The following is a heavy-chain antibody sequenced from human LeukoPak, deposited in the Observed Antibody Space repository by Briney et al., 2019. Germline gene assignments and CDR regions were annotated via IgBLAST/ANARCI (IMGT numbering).Heavy chain of an antibody. V-gene: IGHV4-59*01. CDR1: GGSISSYY. Sequence: PETLSLTCTVCGGSISSYYWSWIPQPPGKGLEWIGYIYYSGSTNYNPSLKSRVAISVDTSRNQFSLKLSSVTAADTAVYYCATLPFGGPRRVFDYWGQGIPVTVSS. CDR2: IYYSGST. D-gene: IGHD3-16*01. CDR3: ATLPFGGPRRVFDY. J-gene: IGHJ4*02.